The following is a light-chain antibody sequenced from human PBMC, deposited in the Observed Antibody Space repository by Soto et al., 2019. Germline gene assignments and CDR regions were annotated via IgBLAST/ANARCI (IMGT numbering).Light chain of an antibody. Sequence: SYELTQPPSVSVAPGQTARITCGGNKIGSKSVHWYQQQPGQAPVLVVYDDSDRPSGIPERFSGSNSGNTATLTISRVEAGDEADYYCQVWDSSSDHYVFGTGTKVTVL. J-gene: IGLJ1*01. V-gene: IGLV3-21*02. CDR3: QVWDSSSDHYV. CDR2: DDS. CDR1: KIGSKS.